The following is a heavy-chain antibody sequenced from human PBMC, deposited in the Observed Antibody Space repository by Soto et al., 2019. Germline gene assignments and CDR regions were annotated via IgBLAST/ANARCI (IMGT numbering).Heavy chain of an antibody. CDR2: ISYDGSNR. Sequence: PGGSLRLSCAASGFTFSSYAMHWVRQAPGKGLEWVAVISYDGSNRYYADSVKGRFTISRDNSKNTLYLQMNSLRAEDTAVYYCARIHYYYDSSGSYYFDYWGQGTLVTVSS. J-gene: IGHJ4*02. CDR3: ARIHYYYDSSGSYYFDY. CDR1: GFTFSSYA. D-gene: IGHD3-22*01. V-gene: IGHV3-30-3*01.